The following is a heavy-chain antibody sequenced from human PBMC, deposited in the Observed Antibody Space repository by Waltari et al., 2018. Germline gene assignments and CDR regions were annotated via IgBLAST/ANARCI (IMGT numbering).Heavy chain of an antibody. CDR1: GGSFSGYY. D-gene: IGHD7-27*01. J-gene: IGHJ5*02. CDR2: INHSGST. Sequence: QVQLQQWGAGLLKHSETLSRTCAVHGGSFSGYYWPWIRQPPGKGLEWIGEINHSGSTNYNPSLKSRVTISVDTSKNQFSLKLSSVTAADTAVYYCARGNWGRWFDPWGQGTLVTVSS. CDR3: ARGNWGRWFDP. V-gene: IGHV4-34*01.